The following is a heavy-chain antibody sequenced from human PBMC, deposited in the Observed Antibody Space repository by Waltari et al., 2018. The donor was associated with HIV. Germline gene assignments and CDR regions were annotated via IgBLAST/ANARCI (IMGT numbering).Heavy chain of an antibody. V-gene: IGHV3-33*01. CDR3: ARGGYYYDISGYYHY. CDR1: GFTFRNFA. J-gene: IGHJ4*02. D-gene: IGHD3-22*01. Sequence: QVQLVESGGGVVQPGRSLRLSCAASGFTFRNFAMHWVRQAPGKGVELVAVIWYDGENKYYADSVKGRFTISRDNSKNTLYLQMNSLRVEDTAVYYCARGGYYYDISGYYHYWGQGTLVTVSS. CDR2: IWYDGENK.